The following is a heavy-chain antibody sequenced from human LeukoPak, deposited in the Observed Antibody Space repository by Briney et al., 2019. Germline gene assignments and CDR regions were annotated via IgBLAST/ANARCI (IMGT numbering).Heavy chain of an antibody. CDR3: ARDNSVGDIAWWFDP. D-gene: IGHD3-16*02. J-gene: IGHJ5*02. Sequence: ASVKVSCKASGYTFTSYYMHWVRQAPGQGLEWMGIINPSGSSTLYAQKFQGRVTMTRDMSTTTDYMEMSSLRSEDTAVYYCARDNSVGDIAWWFDPWGQGTLVTVSS. CDR2: INPSGSST. CDR1: GYTFTSYY. V-gene: IGHV1-46*01.